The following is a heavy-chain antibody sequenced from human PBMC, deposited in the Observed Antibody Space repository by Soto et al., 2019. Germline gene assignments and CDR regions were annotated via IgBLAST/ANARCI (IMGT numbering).Heavy chain of an antibody. CDR1: GFTFSSYA. CDR2: ISYDGSNK. J-gene: IGHJ4*02. V-gene: IGHV3-30-3*01. Sequence: QVQLVESGGGVVQPGRSLRLSCAASGFTFSSYAMHWVRQAPGKGLEWVAVISYDGSNKYYADSVKGRFTISRDNSKNTLYLQMNSLRAEDTAAYYCARDRVTWFGELSVWGQGTLVTVSS. D-gene: IGHD3-10*01. CDR3: ARDRVTWFGELSV.